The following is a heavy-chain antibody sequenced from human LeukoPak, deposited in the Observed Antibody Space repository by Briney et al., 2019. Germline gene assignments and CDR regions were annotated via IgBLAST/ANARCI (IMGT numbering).Heavy chain of an antibody. D-gene: IGHD3-3*01. CDR1: GFTFSSYS. J-gene: IGHJ4*02. Sequence: GGSLRLSCAASGFTFSSYSMNWVRQAPGKGLEWVSSISSSSSYIYYADSVKGRFTISRDNSKNTLYLQMNSLRAEDTAIYYCARDERLLSFLKWGQGTLVTVSS. CDR3: ARDERLLSFLK. V-gene: IGHV3-21*04. CDR2: ISSSSSYI.